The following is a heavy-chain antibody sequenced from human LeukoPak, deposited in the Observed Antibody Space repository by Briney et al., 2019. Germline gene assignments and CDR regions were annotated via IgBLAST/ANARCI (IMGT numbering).Heavy chain of an antibody. CDR1: GLSFSSYD. Sequence: PGGSLRLSCAASGLSFSSYDMHWVRQATGKGLEWVSAIGTKGDTYYSDSVRGRFTISRENGKNSLYLQMNSLRAGDTAVYYCAREMSDTVTWGWYFDLWGRGTLVTVS. V-gene: IGHV3-13*01. CDR2: IGTKGDT. CDR3: AREMSDTVTWGWYFDL. J-gene: IGHJ2*01. D-gene: IGHD4-17*01.